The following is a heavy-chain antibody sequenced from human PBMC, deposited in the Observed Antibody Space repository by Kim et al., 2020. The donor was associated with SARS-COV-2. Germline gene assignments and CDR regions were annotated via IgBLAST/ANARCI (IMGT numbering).Heavy chain of an antibody. CDR2: ISSSGSTI. D-gene: IGHD3-10*01. CDR3: ARDLDYYCSGSYYHPCDH. J-gene: IGHJ4*02. Sequence: GGSLRLSCAASGFTFSGYYMSWVRQAPGKGLEWVSYISSSGSTIYYADSVKGRFTISRDNAKNSLYLQMNSLRAEDTAVYYCARDLDYYCSGSYYHPCDHWGQGHRVTVSS. CDR1: GFTFSGYY. V-gene: IGHV3-11*04.